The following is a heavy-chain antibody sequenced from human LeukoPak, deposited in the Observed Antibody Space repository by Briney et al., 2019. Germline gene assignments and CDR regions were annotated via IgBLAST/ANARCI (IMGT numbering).Heavy chain of an antibody. D-gene: IGHD2-2*01. CDR2: IYYSGST. Sequence: SETLSLTCTVSGGSISSGDHFWSWIRQHPGKGLEWIGYIYYSGSTNYNPSLKSRVTISVDTSKNQFSLKLSSVTAADTAVYYCARFSPATRARAWFDYWGQGTLVTVSS. CDR1: GGSISSGDHF. J-gene: IGHJ4*02. CDR3: ARFSPATRARAWFDY. V-gene: IGHV4-61*08.